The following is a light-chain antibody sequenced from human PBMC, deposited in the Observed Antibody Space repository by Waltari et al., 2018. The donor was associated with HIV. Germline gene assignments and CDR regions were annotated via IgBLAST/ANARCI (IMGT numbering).Light chain of an antibody. J-gene: IGKJ3*01. V-gene: IGKV3-15*01. Sequence: ETVITQSPGALSVSPGERVTLPCRASQSVSTNLAWYKQKPGQPPRLLIYGASARATDGPARFSGSGSGTEFNLTIAALRSEDLAVYFCQQYNSWPLTFGPGSKVNIK. CDR1: QSVSTN. CDR2: GAS. CDR3: QQYNSWPLT.